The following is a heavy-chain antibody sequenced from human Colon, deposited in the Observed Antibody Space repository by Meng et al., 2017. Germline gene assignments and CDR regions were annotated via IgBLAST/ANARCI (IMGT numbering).Heavy chain of an antibody. D-gene: IGHD4-17*01. J-gene: IGHJ4*02. V-gene: IGHV3-53*01. CDR3: ARAMTYGDYPLDY. CDR1: GFTVSSNY. CDR2: IYSGGST. Sequence: GGSLRLSCAASGFTVSSNYMSWVRQDPGKGLEWVSVIYSGGSTYYADSVKGRFTISRDNSKNTQYLQMNSLRAEDTAVYYCARAMTYGDYPLDYWGQGTLVTVSS.